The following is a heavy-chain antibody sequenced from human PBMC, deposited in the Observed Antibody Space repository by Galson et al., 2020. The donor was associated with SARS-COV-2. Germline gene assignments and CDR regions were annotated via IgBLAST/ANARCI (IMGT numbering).Heavy chain of an antibody. CDR1: GFTFSSYG. V-gene: IGHV3-33*08. D-gene: IGHD3-10*01. Sequence: GGSLRLSCDASGFTFSSYGMHWVRQAPGKGLEWVAVIRYAGRNKYYADSVKGRFTISRDNSKNTLYLQMNSLRAEDTAVYYCARDEYGSGSYTYFDYWGQGTLVTVSS. J-gene: IGHJ4*02. CDR2: IRYAGRNK. CDR3: ARDEYGSGSYTYFDY.